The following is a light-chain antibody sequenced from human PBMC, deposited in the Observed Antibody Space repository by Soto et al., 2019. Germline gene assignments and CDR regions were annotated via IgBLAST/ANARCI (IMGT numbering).Light chain of an antibody. J-gene: IGLJ1*01. CDR2: EVS. CDR3: CSYARSSAPYV. V-gene: IGLV2-23*02. Sequence: SGLTQPASVSGSPGQSITISCTGTSSDVGSYNLVSWYQQHPGKAPKLMIYEVSKRPSGVSNRFSGSKSGNTASLTISGLQAEDEADYYCCSYARSSAPYVFGTGTKVPVL. CDR1: SSDVGSYNL.